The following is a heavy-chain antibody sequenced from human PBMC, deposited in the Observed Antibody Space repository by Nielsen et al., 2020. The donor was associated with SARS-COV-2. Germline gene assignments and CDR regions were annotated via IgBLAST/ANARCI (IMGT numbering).Heavy chain of an antibody. Sequence: GGSLRLSCAASGFTFSSYWMSWVRQAPGKGLEWVANIKQDGSEKYYVDSVKGRFTISRDNAKNSLYLQMNSLRAEDTAVYYCARDPRVTIFGVAHAEGFDPWGQGTLVTVSS. D-gene: IGHD3-3*01. V-gene: IGHV3-7*03. CDR2: IKQDGSEK. CDR3: ARDPRVTIFGVAHAEGFDP. CDR1: GFTFSSYW. J-gene: IGHJ5*02.